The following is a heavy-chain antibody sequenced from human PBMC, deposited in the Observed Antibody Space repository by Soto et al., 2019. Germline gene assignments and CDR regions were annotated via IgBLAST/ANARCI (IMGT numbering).Heavy chain of an antibody. CDR3: TRGAGAPWVRFDS. V-gene: IGHV4-38-2*01. CDR2: ISYSAKT. D-gene: IGHD3-22*01. CDR1: GYSITSGFY. Sequence: PSETLSLTCGVSGYSITSGFYWGWVRQSTGKGLEWIGSISYSAKTFYNPSLASRLSIAVDTSMNQFSLRLTSVTAADTALYYCTRGAGAPWVRFDSWGQGTLVTVSS. J-gene: IGHJ4*02.